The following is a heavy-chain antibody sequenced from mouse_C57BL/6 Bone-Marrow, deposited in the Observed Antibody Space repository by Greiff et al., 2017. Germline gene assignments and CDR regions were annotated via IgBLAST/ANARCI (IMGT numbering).Heavy chain of an antibody. CDR1: GYAFTNYL. Sequence: QVQLQQSGAELVRPGTSVKVSCKASGYAFTNYLIEWVKQRPGQGLEWIGVINPGSGGTNYNEKFKGKATLTADKPSITAYMQLSNLTSEDSAVYFCARCGFYYYGYFDYWGQGTTLTVSS. CDR3: ARCGFYYYGYFDY. J-gene: IGHJ2*01. CDR2: INPGSGGT. D-gene: IGHD1-1*01. V-gene: IGHV1-54*01.